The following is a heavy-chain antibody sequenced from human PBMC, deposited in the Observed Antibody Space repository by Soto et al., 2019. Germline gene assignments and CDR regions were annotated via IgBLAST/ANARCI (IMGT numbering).Heavy chain of an antibody. D-gene: IGHD1-7*01. Sequence: SETLSLTCSFSDSSISSGYYWGWVRQPPGKGLEWIGSIYHSGSSYYNPSLKSRVTISIDTSKNQFSLKLSSVTAADTAVYYCARLLPGTTDYWGQGTLVTVSS. CDR2: IYHSGSS. CDR3: ARLLPGTTDY. V-gene: IGHV4-38-2*01. J-gene: IGHJ4*02. CDR1: DSSISSGYY.